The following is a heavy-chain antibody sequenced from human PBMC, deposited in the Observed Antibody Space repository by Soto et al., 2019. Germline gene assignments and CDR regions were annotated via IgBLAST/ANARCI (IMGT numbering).Heavy chain of an antibody. CDR2: IYSGGST. CDR3: ARFVRSWSAPPCSSRADV. J-gene: IGHJ6*01. Sequence: SETLSLTCTVSGGFVNSDTHSWSWIRQTPGKRLEWIGFIYSGGSTKNPSLRSRVTMSVDTSKNQFSLKLRSVIVADTAVYHCARFVRSWSAPPCSSRADVWGQPITVTVCS. V-gene: IGHV4-61*01. CDR1: GGFVNSDTHS. D-gene: IGHD3-3*01.